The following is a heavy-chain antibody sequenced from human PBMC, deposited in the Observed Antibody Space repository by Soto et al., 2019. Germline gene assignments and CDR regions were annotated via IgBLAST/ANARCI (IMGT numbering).Heavy chain of an antibody. Sequence: PSETLSLTCTVSGGSISSGGYYWSWIRQHPGKGLEWIGYIYYSGSTYYNPSLKSRVTISVDTSKNQFSLKLSSVTAADTAVYYCAQYCSGGSCYSDAFDIWGQGTMVTV. CDR1: GGSISSGGYY. J-gene: IGHJ3*02. V-gene: IGHV4-31*03. CDR3: AQYCSGGSCYSDAFDI. D-gene: IGHD2-15*01. CDR2: IYYSGST.